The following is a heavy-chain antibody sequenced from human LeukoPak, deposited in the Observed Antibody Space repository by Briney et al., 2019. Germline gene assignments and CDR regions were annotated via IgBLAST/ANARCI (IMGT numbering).Heavy chain of an antibody. J-gene: IGHJ5*02. CDR3: ARDPGATGWFDP. CDR1: GGSISSGGYY. V-gene: IGHV4-31*03. CDR2: IYYSGST. Sequence: SETLSLTCTVSGGSISSGGYYWSWIRQHPGKGLEWIGYIYYSGSTYYNPSPKSRVTISVDTSKNQFSLKLSSVTAADTAVYYCARDPGATGWFDPWGQGTLVTVSS. D-gene: IGHD5-12*01.